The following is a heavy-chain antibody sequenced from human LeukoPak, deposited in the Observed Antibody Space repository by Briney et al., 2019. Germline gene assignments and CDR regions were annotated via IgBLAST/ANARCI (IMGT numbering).Heavy chain of an antibody. V-gene: IGHV1-69*06. CDR3: AKDLSVFLWDWFDP. CDR2: IIPTFGTT. CDR1: GGSFSSYG. J-gene: IGHJ5*02. Sequence: GASVKVSCKASGGSFSSYGIGWVRQAPGQGLEWMGGIIPTFGTTNHAQNFQGRVTITADKSTSTAYMELSSLRAEDTAVYYCAKDLSVFLWDWFDPWGQGTLVTVSS. D-gene: IGHD2-8*01.